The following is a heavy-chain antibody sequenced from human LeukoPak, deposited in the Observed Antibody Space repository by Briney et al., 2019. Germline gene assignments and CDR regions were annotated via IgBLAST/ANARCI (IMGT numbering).Heavy chain of an antibody. J-gene: IGHJ5*02. D-gene: IGHD3-10*01. Sequence: PGGSLRLSCAASGFTFSSYWMHWVRHTPGKGLVWVSRIKGDGSSTSYADSVKGRFTISRDNAKNTLYLQMNSLRAEDTAVYYCASPNVLLWFGESFSRFDPWGQGTLVTVSS. CDR1: GFTFSSYW. V-gene: IGHV3-74*01. CDR3: ASPNVLLWFGESFSRFDP. CDR2: IKGDGSST.